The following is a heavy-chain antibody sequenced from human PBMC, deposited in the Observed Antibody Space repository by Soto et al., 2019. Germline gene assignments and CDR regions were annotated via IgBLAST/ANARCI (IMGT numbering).Heavy chain of an antibody. Sequence: EVQLLESGGGLVQPGGSLRLSCAASGFTFSSYAMSWVRQAPGKGLEWVSTISGSGGSRYYADSVKGRFTISRDNSKNTLYLQMDSLRAEDAAVYYCAKHRMPGTTGEFDDYWGQGTLVTVSS. D-gene: IGHD3-10*01. CDR2: ISGSGGSR. J-gene: IGHJ4*02. CDR3: AKHRMPGTTGEFDDY. CDR1: GFTFSSYA. V-gene: IGHV3-23*01.